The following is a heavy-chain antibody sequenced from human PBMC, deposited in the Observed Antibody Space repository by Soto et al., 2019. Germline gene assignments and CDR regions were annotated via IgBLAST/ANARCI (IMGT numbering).Heavy chain of an antibody. CDR2: INHTGGT. Sequence: SETLSLTCAVYGGSVNGYYWSWIRQPPGKGLEWIGEINHTGGTHYNPSLKSRVTMSVDTSKNQFSLRLSSVTAADTAIYCCATRITVFGLLIPPFDPWGQGTQVTVSS. CDR1: GGSVNGYY. J-gene: IGHJ5*02. V-gene: IGHV4-34*01. D-gene: IGHD3-3*01. CDR3: ATRITVFGLLIPPFDP.